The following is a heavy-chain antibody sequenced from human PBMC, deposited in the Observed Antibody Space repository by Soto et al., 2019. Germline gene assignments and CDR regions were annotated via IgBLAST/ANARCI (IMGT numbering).Heavy chain of an antibody. D-gene: IGHD4-17*01. CDR2: IYWDDDK. CDR1: GFSLSTSGVG. Sequence: QITLKESGPTLVKPTQTLRLTCTFSGFSLSTSGVGVCWSRQPPGKALEWLALIYWDDDKRYSPSLKSRLTITKDTSKNQVVLTMTNMDPVDTATYYCARMTTVTTSFDYWGQGTLVTVSS. J-gene: IGHJ4*02. V-gene: IGHV2-5*02. CDR3: ARMTTVTTSFDY.